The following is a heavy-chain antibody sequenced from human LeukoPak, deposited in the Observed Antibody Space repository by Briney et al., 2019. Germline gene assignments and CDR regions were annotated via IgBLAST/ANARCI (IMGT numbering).Heavy chain of an antibody. J-gene: IGHJ5*02. CDR3: ARDRDIVVVPDAVWFDP. V-gene: IGHV1-18*01. D-gene: IGHD2-2*01. Sequence: GASVTVSCMPSGYTFTSYGISWVRQAPAQGLAWMGWISAYNGNTNYAQKLQGRVTMTTDTSTSTAYMELRSLRSDDTAVYYCARDRDIVVVPDAVWFDPWGQGTLVTVSS. CDR1: GYTFTSYG. CDR2: ISAYNGNT.